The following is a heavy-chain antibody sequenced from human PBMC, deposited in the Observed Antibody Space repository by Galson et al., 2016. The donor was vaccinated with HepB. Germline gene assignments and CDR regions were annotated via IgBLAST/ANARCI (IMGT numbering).Heavy chain of an antibody. CDR1: EGTFSNYV. J-gene: IGHJ4*02. Sequence: SVKVSCKASEGTFSNYVIHWVRQAPGQGLEWVGGIRPSIGTAHYTQKFQGRVTLTADETTSTVYMGVSSLRFEDTAVYYCARGGGITMTPWALEYWGQGTLVTVSS. CDR2: IRPSIGTA. V-gene: IGHV1-69*13. CDR3: ARGGGITMTPWALEY. D-gene: IGHD3-3*01.